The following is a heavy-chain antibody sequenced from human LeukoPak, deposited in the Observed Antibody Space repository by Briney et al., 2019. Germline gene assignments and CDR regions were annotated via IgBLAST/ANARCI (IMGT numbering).Heavy chain of an antibody. J-gene: IGHJ4*02. CDR2: INQDGSEM. V-gene: IGHV3-7*01. CDR3: ARDHTAPTIIWDC. D-gene: IGHD3/OR15-3a*01. CDR1: GFSFRSHW. Sequence: GGSLRLSCETSGFSFRSHWMSWVRQAPGKGLEWVANINQDGSEMHYVDSVKGRITVSRDNTKNSMYLQMNSLRAEDTAVYYCARDHTAPTIIWDCWGQGTLVTVSS.